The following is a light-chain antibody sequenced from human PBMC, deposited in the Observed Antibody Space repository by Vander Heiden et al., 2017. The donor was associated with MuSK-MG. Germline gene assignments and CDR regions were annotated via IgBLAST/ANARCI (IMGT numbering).Light chain of an antibody. CDR3: QQYDSNPLCT. CDR1: QGISNS. CDR2: AAS. J-gene: IGKJ2*02. Sequence: DIQMTQSPSSLSASVGDRVTITCRASQGISNSLAWYQQKPGKAPKLLLYAASRLESGVPSRFSGSGYGTDYTLTISSRQPEDFAAYYCQQYDSNPLCTFGQGTKLEIK. V-gene: IGKV1-NL1*01.